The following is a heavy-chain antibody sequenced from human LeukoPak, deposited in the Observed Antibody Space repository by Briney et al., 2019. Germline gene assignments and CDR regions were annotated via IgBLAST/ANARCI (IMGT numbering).Heavy chain of an antibody. Sequence: SETLSLTCTVSGGSISSYYWSWLRQPPGKGLEWIGYIYYSGSTNYNPSLKSRVTISVDTSKNQFSLKLSSVTAADTAVYYCARTVWGSYREAYYFDYWGQGTLVTVSS. CDR2: IYYSGST. CDR3: ARTVWGSYREAYYFDY. V-gene: IGHV4-59*01. D-gene: IGHD3-16*02. J-gene: IGHJ4*02. CDR1: GGSISSYY.